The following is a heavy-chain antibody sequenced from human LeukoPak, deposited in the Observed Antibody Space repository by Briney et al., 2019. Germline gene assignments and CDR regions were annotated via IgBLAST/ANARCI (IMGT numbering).Heavy chain of an antibody. CDR3: AKDPLKVGIPARFKDAFDI. Sequence: PGGSLRLSCAASGFTFRNYAMHWVRQAPRKGLEYVSAISTHGGSTYYANSVKGRFTISRDNSKNTLFLQMGSLRAEDMAVYYCAKDPLKVGIPARFKDAFDIWGQGTMVTVSS. D-gene: IGHD1-1*01. CDR2: ISTHGGST. CDR1: GFTFRNYA. V-gene: IGHV3-64*01. J-gene: IGHJ3*02.